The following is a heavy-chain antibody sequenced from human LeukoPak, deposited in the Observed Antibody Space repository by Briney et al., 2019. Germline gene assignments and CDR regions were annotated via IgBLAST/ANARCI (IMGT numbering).Heavy chain of an antibody. CDR2: ISYDGSNK. CDR1: GFTFSRYW. V-gene: IGHV3-30*18. CDR3: AKDRYYYDSSGSHFDY. D-gene: IGHD3-22*01. Sequence: GGSLRLSCAASGFTFSRYWMSWVRQVPGKGLEWVAVISYDGSNKYYADSVKGRFTISRDNSKNTLYLQMNSLRAEDTAVYYCAKDRYYYDSSGSHFDYWGQGTLVTVSS. J-gene: IGHJ4*02.